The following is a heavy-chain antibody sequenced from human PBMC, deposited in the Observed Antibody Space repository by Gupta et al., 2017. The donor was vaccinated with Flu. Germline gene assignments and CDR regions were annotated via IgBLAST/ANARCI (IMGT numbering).Heavy chain of an antibody. D-gene: IGHD3-16*01. CDR2: MYYSGGT. CDR1: GYSISSGYY. J-gene: IGHJ4*02. Sequence: QVQLQESGPGLVKSQETLSLTCAVSGYSISSGYYWGWTRQPPGKGLEWIGSMYYSGGTYYNPSLKSRLTMSIDASKNQFSLKLTSVTAADTAVDFCARDGGKSYSDYWGPGTLVTVSS. V-gene: IGHV4-38-2*02. CDR3: ARDGGKSYSDY.